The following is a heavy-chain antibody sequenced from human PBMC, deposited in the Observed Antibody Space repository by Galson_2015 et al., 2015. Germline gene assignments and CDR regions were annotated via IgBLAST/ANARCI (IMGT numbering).Heavy chain of an antibody. CDR1: GFNFRDYA. V-gene: IGHV3-30*03. Sequence: SLRLSCAASGFNFRDYAMHWVRQAPGKGLEWVAVISDDGSNKYYADSVKGRFTLSRDNSKNTLNLQMNSLRAEDTAVYYCVRDGSTYYFQNTGYYSGYFDLWGRGTPVTVSS. J-gene: IGHJ2*01. D-gene: IGHD3-22*01. CDR3: VRDGSTYYFQNTGYYSGYFDL. CDR2: ISDDGSNK.